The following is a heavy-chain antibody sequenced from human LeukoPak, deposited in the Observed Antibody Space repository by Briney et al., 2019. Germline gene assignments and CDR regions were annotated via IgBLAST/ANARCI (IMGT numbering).Heavy chain of an antibody. Sequence: SETLSLTCTVSGGAMRNYYWSWIRQPPGKGLEWIGYIYYSGSTIYNPSLKSRVIISLDTPKNQFSLRMNSVTAADTAVYYCARMGSPATVTADSWGQGTLVTVSS. V-gene: IGHV4-59*08. CDR1: GGAMRNYY. D-gene: IGHD4-17*01. J-gene: IGHJ4*02. CDR2: IYYSGST. CDR3: ARMGSPATVTADS.